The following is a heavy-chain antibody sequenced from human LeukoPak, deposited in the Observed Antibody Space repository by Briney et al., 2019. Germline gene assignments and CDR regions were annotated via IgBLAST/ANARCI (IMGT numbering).Heavy chain of an antibody. Sequence: SETLSLTCAVYGGSFSTYYWSWIRQPPGKGLEWIGEINHSGSTNNNPSLKSRVTISVDMSKNQISLKLTSVTAADTAVYYCARAGSIAAAGIDAFDIWGQGTMVTVSS. V-gene: IGHV4-34*01. CDR3: ARAGSIAAAGIDAFDI. D-gene: IGHD6-13*01. CDR1: GGSFSTYY. J-gene: IGHJ3*02. CDR2: INHSGST.